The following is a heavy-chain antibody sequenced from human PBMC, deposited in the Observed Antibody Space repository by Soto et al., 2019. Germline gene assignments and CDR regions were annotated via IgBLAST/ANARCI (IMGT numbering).Heavy chain of an antibody. J-gene: IGHJ4*02. CDR1: GYTFTSYA. CDR2: INAGNGNT. CDR3: ARGVGSGLSDY. Sequence: QVQLVQSGAEVKKPGTSVKVSCKASGYTFTSYAMHWVRQAPGQRREWMGWINAGNGNTKYSQKCQGRVTITRDTSASTAYMELSSLRSEDTAVYYCARGVGSGLSDYWGQGTLVTVSS. D-gene: IGHD1-26*01. V-gene: IGHV1-3*01.